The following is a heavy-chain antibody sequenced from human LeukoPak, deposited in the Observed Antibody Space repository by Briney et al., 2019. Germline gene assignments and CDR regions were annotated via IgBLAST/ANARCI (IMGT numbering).Heavy chain of an antibody. CDR2: ITSSSSYT. J-gene: IGHJ6*03. D-gene: IGHD1-1*01. CDR1: GITFSNYN. V-gene: IGHV3-21*01. CDR3: ARDPYNGAYSEGYYYYFMDV. Sequence: GGSLRLSCAAPGITFSNYNMNWVRQAPGKGLEWISSITSSSSYTFYADSVKGRFTISRDNAKNSLYLQMNSLRVEDAAVYYCARDPYNGAYSEGYYYYFMDVWGKGTTVTVSS.